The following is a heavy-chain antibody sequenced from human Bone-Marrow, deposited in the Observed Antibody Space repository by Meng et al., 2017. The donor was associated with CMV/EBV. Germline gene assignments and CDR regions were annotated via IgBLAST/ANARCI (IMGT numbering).Heavy chain of an antibody. J-gene: IGHJ4*02. D-gene: IGHD1-26*01. CDR1: GGSFSGYY. V-gene: IGHV4-34*01. CDR3: AKGLGRDFDY. CDR2: INHSGST. Sequence: GSLRLSCAVYGGSFSGYYWSWIRQPPGKGLEWIGDINHSGSTNYNPSLKSRVTISVDTSKNQFSQNLGSVTAADTAVYSCAKGLGRDFDYWGQGTLVTVSS.